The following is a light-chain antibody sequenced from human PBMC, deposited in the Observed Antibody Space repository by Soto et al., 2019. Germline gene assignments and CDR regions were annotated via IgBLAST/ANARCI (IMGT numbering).Light chain of an antibody. V-gene: IGLV2-23*01. CDR1: NSDVGSYIV. CDR3: SSYANSSTS. Sequence: QSALTLPASVSGSPGQSITISCTGTNSDVGSYIVVSWYQQHPGKAPKLMIYAGSKRPSGVSTRFSGSKSGNTASLTISGLQTEDEADYYCSSYANSSTSFGTGTKLTVL. CDR2: AGS. J-gene: IGLJ1*01.